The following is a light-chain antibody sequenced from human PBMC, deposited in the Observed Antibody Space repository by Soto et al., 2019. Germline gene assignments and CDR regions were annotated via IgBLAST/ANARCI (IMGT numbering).Light chain of an antibody. CDR2: EVS. V-gene: IGLV2-8*01. Sequence: QSALTQPPSASGSPGQSVTISCSGTSSDVGGYNYVSWYQQHPGKAPKVMIYEVSKRPSGVPDRFSGSKSGNTASLTVSGLQAEDEADYYCSSYTGSNNLVFGRGTQLTVL. CDR3: SSYTGSNNLV. CDR1: SSDVGGYNY. J-gene: IGLJ3*02.